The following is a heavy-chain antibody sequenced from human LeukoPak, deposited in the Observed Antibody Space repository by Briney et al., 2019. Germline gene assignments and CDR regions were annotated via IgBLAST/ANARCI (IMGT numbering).Heavy chain of an antibody. CDR1: GGTFSSYA. D-gene: IGHD1-7*01. J-gene: IGHJ6*03. Sequence: SVKVSCKASGGTFSSYAISWVRQAPGQGLEWMGGIIPIFGTANYAQKFQGRVTITTDESTSTAYMELSSLRSEDTAVYYCARGLELRNYYYYMDVWGKGTTVTVSS. CDR2: IIPIFGTA. CDR3: ARGLELRNYYYYMDV. V-gene: IGHV1-69*05.